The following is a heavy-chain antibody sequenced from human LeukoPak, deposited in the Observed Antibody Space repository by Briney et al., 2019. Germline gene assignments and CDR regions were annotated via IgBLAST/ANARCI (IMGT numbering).Heavy chain of an antibody. CDR2: ISGDGGST. Sequence: GGSLRLSCAASGFTFDDYAMHWVRQAPGKGLEWVSLISGDGGSTYYADSVKGRFTISRDNSKNSLYLQMNSLRTEDTALYYCAREAYYYGSGSYTDYWGQGTLVTVSS. CDR3: AREAYYYGSGSYTDY. J-gene: IGHJ4*02. CDR1: GFTFDDYA. D-gene: IGHD3-10*01. V-gene: IGHV3-43*02.